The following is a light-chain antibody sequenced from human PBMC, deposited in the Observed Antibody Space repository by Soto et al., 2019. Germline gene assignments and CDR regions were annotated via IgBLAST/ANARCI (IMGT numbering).Light chain of an antibody. CDR3: QQCHRYLT. V-gene: IGKV1-5*01. Sequence: DIQMTQSPSTLSASVGDRDTITCRASESMSNCLAWYQQKPGKAPKLLISGASSLQSGVPSRFSGSASGTEFTLTISSLQPDDIATYYCQQCHRYLTFGQGTKVDIK. CDR2: GAS. CDR1: ESMSNC. J-gene: IGKJ1*01.